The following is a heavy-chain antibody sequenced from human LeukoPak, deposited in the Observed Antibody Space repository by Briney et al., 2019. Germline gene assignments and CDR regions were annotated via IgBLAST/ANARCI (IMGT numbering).Heavy chain of an antibody. CDR3: ARAYYYYDSGYFDY. D-gene: IGHD3-22*01. J-gene: IGHJ4*02. Sequence: PSETLSLTCTVSGGSISSYYWSWIRQPPGKGLEWIGYIYYSGSTNYSPSLKSRVTISVDTSKNQFSLKLSSVTAADTAVYYCARAYYYYDSGYFDYWGQGTLVTVSS. V-gene: IGHV4-59*01. CDR2: IYYSGST. CDR1: GGSISSYY.